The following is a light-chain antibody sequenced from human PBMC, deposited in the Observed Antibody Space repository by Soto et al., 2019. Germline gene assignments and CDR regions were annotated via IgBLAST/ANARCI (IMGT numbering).Light chain of an antibody. J-gene: IGLJ1*01. CDR2: GNS. CDR1: SSNIGAGYD. Sequence: QSVLTQPPSVSGAPGQRVTICCTGSSSNIGAGYDVHWYQQLPGTTRKLLIYGNSNRPSGVPDRFSGSKSGTSASLAITGLQAEDDADYYCQSYDSSLSGYVFGTGAKLTVL. V-gene: IGLV1-40*01. CDR3: QSYDSSLSGYV.